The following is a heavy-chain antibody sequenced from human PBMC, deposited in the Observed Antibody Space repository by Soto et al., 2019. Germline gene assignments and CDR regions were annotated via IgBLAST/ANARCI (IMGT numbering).Heavy chain of an antibody. D-gene: IGHD3-9*01. Sequence: QVQLVESGGGLAKPGGSLRLSCAASGFTFSDYYMSWIRQAPGKGLEWVSYISSSSSYTNYADSVRGRFTISRDNAKNSRHRHMTSLRAEDTAVYYCAFRNVSGIFRLDPYFDYWGQGTLVTVSS. CDR3: AFRNVSGIFRLDPYFDY. CDR2: ISSSSSYT. J-gene: IGHJ4*02. CDR1: GFTFSDYY. V-gene: IGHV3-11*05.